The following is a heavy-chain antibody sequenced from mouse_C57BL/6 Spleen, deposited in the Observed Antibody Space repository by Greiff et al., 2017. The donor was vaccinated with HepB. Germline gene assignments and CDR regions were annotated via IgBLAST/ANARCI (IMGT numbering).Heavy chain of an antibody. CDR3: ARRGYYYYGSSPSWYFDV. V-gene: IGHV1-9*01. Sequence: VQLQQSGAELMKPGASVKLSCKATGYTFTGYWIEWVKQRPGHGLEWIGEILPGSGSTNYNEKFKGKATFTADTSSNTAYMQLSSLTTEDSAIYYCARRGYYYYGSSPSWYFDVWGTGTTVTVSS. D-gene: IGHD1-1*01. J-gene: IGHJ1*03. CDR1: GYTFTGYW. CDR2: ILPGSGST.